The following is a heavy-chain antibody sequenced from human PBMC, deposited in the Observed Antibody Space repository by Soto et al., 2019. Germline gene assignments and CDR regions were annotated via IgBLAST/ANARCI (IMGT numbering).Heavy chain of an antibody. CDR3: ARAHPYDSSGYYRY. V-gene: IGHV4-34*01. CDR1: GGSFSGYY. J-gene: IGHJ4*02. Sequence: SETLSLTCAVYGGSFSGYYWSWIRQPPGKGLEWIGEINHSGSTNYNPSLKSRVTISVDTSKNQFSLKLSSVTAADTAVYYCARAHPYDSSGYYRYWGQGTLVTVS. CDR2: INHSGST. D-gene: IGHD3-22*01.